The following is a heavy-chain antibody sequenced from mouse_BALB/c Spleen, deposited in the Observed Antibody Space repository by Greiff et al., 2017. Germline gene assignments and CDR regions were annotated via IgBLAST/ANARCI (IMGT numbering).Heavy chain of an antibody. CDR2: IYPSDSYT. V-gene: IGHV1-69*02. CDR1: GYTFTSYW. CDR3: ARTATVEGFDY. Sequence: QVQLQQPGAELVRPGASVKLSCKASGYTFTSYWINWVKQRPGQGLEWIGNIYPSDSYTNYNQKFKSKATLTVDKSSSTAYMQLSSLTSEDAAVYYCARTATVEGFDYWGQGTTLTVSS. D-gene: IGHD1-1*01. J-gene: IGHJ2*01.